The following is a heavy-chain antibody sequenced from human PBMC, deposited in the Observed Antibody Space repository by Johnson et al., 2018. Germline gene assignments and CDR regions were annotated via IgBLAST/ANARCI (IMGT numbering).Heavy chain of an antibody. J-gene: IGHJ6*02. CDR1: GFTFSRYW. CDR2: LNLYGTYP. D-gene: IGHD6-19*01. Sequence: VQLQESGGGLVQPGGSLRLSCEASGFTFSRYWMHWVRQVPGKGLVWVSRLNLYGTYPDYADSVKGRFTIPRDDAKNTLYLQMNSLRGEDTGGDYCAKDRLSGSSGWYYYGMDVWGQGTTVTVSS. V-gene: IGHV3-74*01. CDR3: AKDRLSGSSGWYYYGMDV.